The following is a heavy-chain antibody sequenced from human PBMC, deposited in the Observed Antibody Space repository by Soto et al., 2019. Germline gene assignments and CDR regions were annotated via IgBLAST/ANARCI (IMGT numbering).Heavy chain of an antibody. V-gene: IGHV3-11*03. J-gene: IGHJ6*02. CDR2: ISTASDT. Sequence: QVQLMQSGGGLVKPGGSLRISCAASGSMFSDYYMTWIRQTPVKGLEWVAYISTASDTTYVDSVRGRFTIYRDNACNALYLQMNSLRDEGSAVYFCARGHYTMVVWGQGTPVTV. CDR1: GSMFSDYY. CDR3: ARGHYTMVV.